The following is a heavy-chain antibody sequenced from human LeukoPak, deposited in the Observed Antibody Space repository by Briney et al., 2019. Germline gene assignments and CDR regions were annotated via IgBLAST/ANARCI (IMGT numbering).Heavy chain of an antibody. D-gene: IGHD6-19*01. CDR1: GGTFSRYA. J-gene: IGHJ4*02. CDR3: ARDRPYTGGWRGFDY. V-gene: IGHV1-69*01. CDR2: IIPMFGIA. Sequence: SVKVSCKASGGTFSRYAISWVRQAPGQGLEWMGGIIPMFGIANYAQKFQGRVTITADESTSTAYMELSSLRSEDAAVYYCARDRPYTGGWRGFDYWGQGTLVTVSS.